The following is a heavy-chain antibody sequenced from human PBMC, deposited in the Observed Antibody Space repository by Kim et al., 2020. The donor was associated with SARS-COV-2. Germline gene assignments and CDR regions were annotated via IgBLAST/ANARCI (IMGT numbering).Heavy chain of an antibody. V-gene: IGHV4-34*01. CDR3: ARASGSYDN. J-gene: IGHJ4*02. D-gene: IGHD1-26*01. CDR1: GGSFSGYY. CDR2: INHSGST. Sequence: SETLSLTCAVYGGSFSGYYWSWIRQPPGKGLEWIGEINHSGSTNYNPSLKSRVTISVDTSKNQFSLKLSSVTAADTAVYYCARASGSYDNWGQGTLVTV.